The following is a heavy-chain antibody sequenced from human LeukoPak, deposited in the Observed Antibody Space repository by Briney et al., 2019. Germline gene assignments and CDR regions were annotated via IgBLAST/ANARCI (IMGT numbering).Heavy chain of an antibody. CDR2: IKRETDGGTI. V-gene: IGHV3-15*01. CDR1: GFTLNNAW. J-gene: IGHJ3*02. CDR3: TTDQRITVFGVVVNDHGAFDI. D-gene: IGHD3-3*01. Sequence: PGGSLRLPCAASGFTLNNAWMSWVRQAPGKGLEWLGRIKRETDGGTIDYAAPVKGRFTISRDDSKNTLYLQMNSLKTEDTAVYYCTTDQRITVFGVVVNDHGAFDIWGQGTMVTVSS.